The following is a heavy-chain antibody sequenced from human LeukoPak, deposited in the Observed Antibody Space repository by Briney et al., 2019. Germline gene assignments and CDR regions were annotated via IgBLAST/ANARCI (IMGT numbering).Heavy chain of an antibody. CDR1: GYTFTSYY. CDR3: ARESSVTDAFDI. D-gene: IGHD4-17*01. V-gene: IGHV1-46*03. CDR2: INPSGGST. J-gene: IGHJ3*02. Sequence: ASVKVSCKASGYTFTSYYMHWVRQAPGQGLERMGIINPSGGSTSYAQKFQGRVTMTRDTSTSTVYMELSSLRSEDTAVYYCARESSVTDAFDIWGQGTMVTVSS.